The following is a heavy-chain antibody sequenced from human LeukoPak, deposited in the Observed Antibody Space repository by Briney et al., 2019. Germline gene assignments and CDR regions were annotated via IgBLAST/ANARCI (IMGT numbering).Heavy chain of an antibody. CDR3: AVWFGGLSPFDY. CDR1: GGTFSSYA. V-gene: IGHV1-69*13. CDR2: IIPIFGTA. J-gene: IGHJ4*02. Sequence: SVKVSCKASGGTFSSYAISWVRQAPGQGLEWMGGIIPIFGTANYAQKFQGRVTITADESTSTAYMELSSLRSEDTAVYYCAVWFGGLSPFDYWGQGTLVTVSS. D-gene: IGHD3-10*01.